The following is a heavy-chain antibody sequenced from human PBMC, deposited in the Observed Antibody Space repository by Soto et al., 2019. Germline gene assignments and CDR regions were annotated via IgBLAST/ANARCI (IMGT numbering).Heavy chain of an antibody. CDR1: GFTLSSYW. CDR3: ARGDATLSAYYYSMDV. CDR2: INSDGSSR. D-gene: IGHD1-26*01. J-gene: IGHJ6*03. Sequence: ELQLLESGGGLVQPGGSLRLSCVASGFTLSSYWMHWVRQAPGKGLVWVSRINSDGSSRTYADSVRGRLTISRDNAKNTLYLQMNSLRAEDTAVYYCARGDATLSAYYYSMDVWGKGTTVTVSS. V-gene: IGHV3-74*01.